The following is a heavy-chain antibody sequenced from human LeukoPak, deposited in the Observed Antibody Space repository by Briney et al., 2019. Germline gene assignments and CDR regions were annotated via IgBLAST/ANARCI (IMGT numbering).Heavy chain of an antibody. D-gene: IGHD3-10*01. CDR2: IYHSEST. V-gene: IGHV4-30-2*01. J-gene: IGHJ4*02. CDR3: ASLITMGGYFDY. CDR1: GGSISSGGYY. Sequence: PSETLSLTCTVSGGSISSGGYYWSWIRQPPGKGLEWIGYIYHSESTYYNPSLKSRVTISIDRSKNQFPLKLSSVTAADTAVYYCASLITMGGYFDYWGQGTLVTVSS.